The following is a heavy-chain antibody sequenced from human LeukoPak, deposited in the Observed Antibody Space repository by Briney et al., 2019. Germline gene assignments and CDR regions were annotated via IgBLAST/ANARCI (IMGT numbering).Heavy chain of an antibody. Sequence: PGRSLRLSCAASGFTFSSYAMHWVRQAPGKGLEWVAVISYDGSNKYYADSVKGRFTISRDNSKNTLYLQMNSLRAEDTAVYYCARGRALLNAFDIWGQGTMVTVSS. CDR2: ISYDGSNK. J-gene: IGHJ3*02. CDR3: ARGRALLNAFDI. CDR1: GFTFSSYA. D-gene: IGHD3-10*01. V-gene: IGHV3-30-3*01.